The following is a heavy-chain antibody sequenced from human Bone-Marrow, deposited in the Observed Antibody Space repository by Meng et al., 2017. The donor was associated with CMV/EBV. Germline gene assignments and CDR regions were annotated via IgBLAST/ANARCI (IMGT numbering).Heavy chain of an antibody. Sequence: GESLKISCKGSGYSFTSYWIGWVRQMPGKGLEWMGIIYPGDSDTRYSPSFQGQVTISADKSISTAYLQWSSLRSEDTAVYYCARDWPLGVVVPAAIGNWFDPSGQGTLVTVSS. J-gene: IGHJ5*02. CDR3: ARDWPLGVVVPAAIGNWFDP. V-gene: IGHV5-51*01. CDR2: IYPGDSDT. D-gene: IGHD2-2*01. CDR1: GYSFTSYW.